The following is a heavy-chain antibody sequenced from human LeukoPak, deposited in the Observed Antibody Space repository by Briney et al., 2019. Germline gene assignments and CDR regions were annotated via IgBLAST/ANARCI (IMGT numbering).Heavy chain of an antibody. Sequence: KSSEILSLTCTVSGGSISSYDWSWIRQPPGKGLEWIGYIYYSESTNYNPSLKSRVAISVDTSKNQFSLKLSSVTAADTAVYYCARRRLYGDYYYFDYWGQGTLVTVS. CDR3: ARRRLYGDYYYFDY. CDR2: IYYSEST. D-gene: IGHD4-17*01. V-gene: IGHV4-59*01. J-gene: IGHJ4*02. CDR1: GGSISSYD.